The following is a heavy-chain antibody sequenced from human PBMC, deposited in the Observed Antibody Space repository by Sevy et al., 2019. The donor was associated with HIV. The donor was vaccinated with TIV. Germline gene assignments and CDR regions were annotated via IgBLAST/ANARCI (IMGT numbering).Heavy chain of an antibody. Sequence: GESLKISCAASGFTFSKYDMHWVRQVSGKSLEWVSGIGYAGDIYYLDYVKGRFTISRENAKNSLYLEMNSLRAGDTALYYCARGGPEGYYYYGLDVWGRGTTVTVSS. J-gene: IGHJ6*02. CDR3: ARGGPEGYYYYGLDV. D-gene: IGHD5-12*01. CDR1: GFTFSKYD. CDR2: IGYAGDI. V-gene: IGHV3-13*01.